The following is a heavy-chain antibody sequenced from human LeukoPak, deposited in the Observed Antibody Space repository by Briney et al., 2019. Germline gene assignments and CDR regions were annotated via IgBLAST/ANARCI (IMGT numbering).Heavy chain of an antibody. CDR2: IYPGDSDT. V-gene: IGHV5-51*01. D-gene: IGHD2-2*01. J-gene: IGHJ4*02. CDR3: ARPSTAANDY. CDR1: GYSFTSNW. Sequence: GESLKISCKGSGYSFTSNWIGWVRQMPGKGLECMGIIYPGDSDTRYSPSFQGQVTISADKSISTAYLQWSSLKASDTGMYYCARPSTAANDYWGQGTLVTVSS.